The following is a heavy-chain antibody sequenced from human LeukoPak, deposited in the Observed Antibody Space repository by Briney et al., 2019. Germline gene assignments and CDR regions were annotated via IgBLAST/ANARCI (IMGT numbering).Heavy chain of an antibody. CDR3: VKGDWYFES. D-gene: IGHD2-21*01. Sequence: PGGSLRLSCAASGFNFGDSRMTWVRQAPGKGLQWVANVSQDGTEKHFLDSVEGRFTISRDNAKKSLYLQMSSLRPEDTALYFCVKGDWYFESWGQGTLVTVSS. CDR2: VSQDGTEK. V-gene: IGHV3-7*04. CDR1: GFNFGDSR. J-gene: IGHJ4*02.